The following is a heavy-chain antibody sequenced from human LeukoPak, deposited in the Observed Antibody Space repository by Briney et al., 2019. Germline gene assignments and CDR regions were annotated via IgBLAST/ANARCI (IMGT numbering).Heavy chain of an antibody. J-gene: IGHJ3*02. D-gene: IGHD2-15*01. V-gene: IGHV3-43*01. CDR2: INWDGGST. Sequence: GGSLRLSCAASGFNFEDYTMHWVRQTPGKGLEWVSLINWDGGSTYYADSVKGRFTISRDNAKNSLYLQMNSLRAEDTALYYCASGTYCSGGSCYKGNAFDIWGQGTMVTVSS. CDR1: GFNFEDYT. CDR3: ASGTYCSGGSCYKGNAFDI.